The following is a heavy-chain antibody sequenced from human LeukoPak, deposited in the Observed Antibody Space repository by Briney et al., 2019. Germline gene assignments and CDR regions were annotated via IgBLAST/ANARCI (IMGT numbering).Heavy chain of an antibody. CDR1: GYTFTSYY. J-gene: IGHJ4*02. CDR2: INPSGGST. V-gene: IGHV1-46*01. CDR3: ARYSSGSLDY. D-gene: IGHD6-19*01. Sequence: ASVKVSCKASGYTFTSYYLHWVRQAPGQGLEWMGIINPSGGSTSYAQKFQDRVTMTRDTSTSTVYMELRSLRSDDTAVYYCARYSSGSLDYWGQGTLVTVSS.